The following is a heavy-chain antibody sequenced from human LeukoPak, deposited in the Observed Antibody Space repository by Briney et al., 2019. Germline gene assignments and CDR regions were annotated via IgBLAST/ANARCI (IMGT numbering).Heavy chain of an antibody. CDR3: ARDRPTYYGMDV. V-gene: IGHV3-7*01. Sequence: GGSLRLSCAASGFTFSDYWMSWVRQAPGKGLEWVANIKQDGSEKYYVDSVKGRFTISRDNTKNSLYLQMNSLRAEDMAVYYCARDRPTYYGMDVWGQGTTVTVSS. J-gene: IGHJ6*02. CDR1: GFTFSDYW. D-gene: IGHD6-6*01. CDR2: IKQDGSEK.